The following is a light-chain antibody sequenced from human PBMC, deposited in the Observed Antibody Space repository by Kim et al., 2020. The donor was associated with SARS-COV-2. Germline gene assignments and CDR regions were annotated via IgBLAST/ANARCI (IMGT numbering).Light chain of an antibody. CDR2: GAS. CDR3: QQFNNLPYT. J-gene: IGKJ2*01. Sequence: EIVMTQSPATLSVSPGERATLSCRASQSVSSKLAWYQHKPGQAPRLLIYGASTRATGIPARFSGSGSGTEFSLTISSLQSEDFAVYYCQQFNNLPYTFGQGTKLEIK. V-gene: IGKV3-15*01. CDR1: QSVSSK.